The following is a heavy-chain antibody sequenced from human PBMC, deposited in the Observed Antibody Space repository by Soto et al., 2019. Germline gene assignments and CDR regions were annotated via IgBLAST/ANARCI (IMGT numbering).Heavy chain of an antibody. D-gene: IGHD6-13*01. CDR3: ASGASCWYPYFFDS. CDR2: IIPYYNTL. CDR1: EGTFNSYA. V-gene: IGHV1-69*01. Sequence: QAQVVQSGAEVRKPGSSVKLSCKASEGTFNSYAIAWVRQAPGQGLEWMGGIIPYYNTLNYAQKFEDRVTITADDSTNTVYMELSSLRSDDTAVYFCASGASCWYPYFFDSWAQGTLVTVSS. J-gene: IGHJ4*02.